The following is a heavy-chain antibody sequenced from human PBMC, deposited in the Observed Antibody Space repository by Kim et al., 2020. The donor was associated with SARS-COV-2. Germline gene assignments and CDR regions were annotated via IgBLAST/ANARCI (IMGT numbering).Heavy chain of an antibody. V-gene: IGHV4-4*02. D-gene: IGHD4-17*01. J-gene: IGHJ3*02. CDR3: ARDLDSTTVTTVAGAAFDI. Sequence: SETLSLTCAVSGGSISSSNWWSWVRQPPGKGLEWIGEIYHSGSTNYNPSLKSRVTISVDKSKNQFSLKLSSVTAADTAVYYCARDLDSTTVTTVAGAAFDIWGQGTMVTVSS. CDR1: GGSISSSNW. CDR2: IYHSGST.